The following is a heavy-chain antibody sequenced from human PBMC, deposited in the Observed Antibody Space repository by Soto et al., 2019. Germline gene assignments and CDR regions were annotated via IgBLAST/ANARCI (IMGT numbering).Heavy chain of an antibody. CDR2: IYYSGST. CDR3: ARAPIEYSSSSRWFAP. J-gene: IGHJ5*02. V-gene: IGHV4-31*03. D-gene: IGHD6-6*01. Sequence: SETLSLTCTVSGGSISSGGYYWSWIRQHPGKGLEWIGYIYYSGSTYYNPSLKSRVTISVDTSKNQFSLKLSSVTAADTAVYYCARAPIEYSSSSRWFAPRGQGTLVTVSS. CDR1: GGSISSGGYY.